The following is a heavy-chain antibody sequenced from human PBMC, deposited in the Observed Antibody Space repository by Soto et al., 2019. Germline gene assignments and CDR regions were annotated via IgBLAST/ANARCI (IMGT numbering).Heavy chain of an antibody. D-gene: IGHD2-8*01. J-gene: IGHJ4*02. CDR2: IYHSGIA. CDR3: AGKPNALYYFYY. CDR1: GGSISSINYY. Sequence: SETLSLTCTVSGGSISSINYYWSWIRHLPGKGLEWIGYIYHSGIAYYNPSLKSRVHLSVDTSKNQLSLNLSPVTAADTAVYYCAGKPNALYYFYYWGQGALVTVSS. V-gene: IGHV4-31*03.